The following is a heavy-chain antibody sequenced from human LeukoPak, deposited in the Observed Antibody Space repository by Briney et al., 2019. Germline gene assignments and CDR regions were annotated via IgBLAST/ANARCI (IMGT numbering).Heavy chain of an antibody. D-gene: IGHD5-18*01. CDR2: ISAYNGNT. CDR1: GYTFTSYG. Sequence: ASVKVSCKASGYTFTSYGISWVRQAPGQGLEWMGWISAYNGNTNYAQKLQGRVTMTSDTSTSTAYMELRSLRSEDTAVYYCASLGYPDTAMYYGMDVWGQGTMVTVSS. V-gene: IGHV1-18*01. J-gene: IGHJ6*02. CDR3: ASLGYPDTAMYYGMDV.